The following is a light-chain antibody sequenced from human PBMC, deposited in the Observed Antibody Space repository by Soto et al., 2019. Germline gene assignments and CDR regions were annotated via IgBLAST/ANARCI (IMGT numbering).Light chain of an antibody. CDR1: QSVVYSDGNTY. CDR2: KVT. CDR3: MQATHWPRT. Sequence: DVVMTQSPNSLPVLLGQPASISCRSSQSVVYSDGNTYLTWFQQRPGQSPRRLIYKVTNRDSGGPDRFCGSGSGTDLTLKISRVEAEDVGIYYCMQATHWPRTFGQGTKVEMK. J-gene: IGKJ1*01. V-gene: IGKV2-30*01.